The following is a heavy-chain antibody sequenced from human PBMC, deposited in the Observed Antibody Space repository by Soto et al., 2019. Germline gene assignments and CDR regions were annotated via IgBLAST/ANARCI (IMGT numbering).Heavy chain of an antibody. CDR1: GFTFSTYW. CDR3: VRLQWWFDP. V-gene: IGHV3-7*01. J-gene: IGHJ5*02. Sequence: GGSLRLSCAASGFTFSTYWMSWVRQAPGKGLEWVASIKQDGSEEFYVDSVKGRFTISRDNAKNSVSLQMNSLRAEDTAVYYCVRLQWWFDPWGQGTLVTVSS. D-gene: IGHD1-1*01. CDR2: IKQDGSEE.